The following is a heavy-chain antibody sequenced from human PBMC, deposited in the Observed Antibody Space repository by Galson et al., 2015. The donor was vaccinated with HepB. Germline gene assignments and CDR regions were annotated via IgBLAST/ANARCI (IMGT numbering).Heavy chain of an antibody. CDR1: GGSISSGVYL. D-gene: IGHD6-19*01. CDR3: AREHAVTRADWFDP. J-gene: IGHJ5*02. CDR2: IHNSGSA. Sequence: TLSLTCTVSGGSISSGVYLWTWIRQHPGKGLEWIGYIHNSGSAYYSPSLKSRATISMDTSGNQFYLKLNSMTAADTAVYYCAREHAVTRADWFDPWGQGTLVTVSS. V-gene: IGHV4-31*03.